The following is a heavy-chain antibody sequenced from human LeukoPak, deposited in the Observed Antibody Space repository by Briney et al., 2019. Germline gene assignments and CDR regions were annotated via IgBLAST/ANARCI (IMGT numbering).Heavy chain of an antibody. CDR1: GGSFSGYY. CDR3: ARLRGYCSGGSCYREDYYYYYYMDV. CDR2: INHSGST. V-gene: IGHV4-34*01. Sequence: PSETLSLTCAVYGGSFSGYYWSWIRQPPGKGLEWIGEINHSGSTNYNPSLKSRVTISVDTSKNQFSLKLSSVTAADTAVYYCARLRGYCSGGSCYREDYYYYYYMDVWGKGTTVTISS. D-gene: IGHD2-15*01. J-gene: IGHJ6*03.